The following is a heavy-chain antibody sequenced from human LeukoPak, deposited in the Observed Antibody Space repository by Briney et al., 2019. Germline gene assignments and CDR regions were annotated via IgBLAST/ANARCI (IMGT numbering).Heavy chain of an antibody. J-gene: IGHJ4*02. Sequence: ASVKVSCKASGYSFTSYGISWVRLAPGPGLAWMGWISAYNGNTNYPQKLQSRVTMTTDTSTSTAYMELRSLRSDDTAVYYCARDPAVTIVGATLFDYWGQGTLVTVS. CDR3: ARDPAVTIVGATLFDY. CDR2: ISAYNGNT. D-gene: IGHD1-26*01. CDR1: GYSFTSYG. V-gene: IGHV1-18*01.